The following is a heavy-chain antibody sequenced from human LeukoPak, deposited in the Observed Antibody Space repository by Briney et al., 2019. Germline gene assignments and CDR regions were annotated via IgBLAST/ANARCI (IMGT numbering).Heavy chain of an antibody. Sequence: MTSETLSLTCTVSGGSISSYYWSWIRQPAGKGLEWIGRLYTSGSTNYNPSLKSRVTMSLHTSKNQFSLKLSSVTAADTTVYYCASTQLLPPSLDYWGQGTLVTVSS. D-gene: IGHD2-2*01. CDR1: GGSISSYY. V-gene: IGHV4-4*07. J-gene: IGHJ4*02. CDR2: LYTSGST. CDR3: ASTQLLPPSLDY.